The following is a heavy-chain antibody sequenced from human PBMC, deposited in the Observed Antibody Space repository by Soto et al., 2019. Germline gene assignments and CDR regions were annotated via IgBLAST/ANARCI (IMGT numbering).Heavy chain of an antibody. V-gene: IGHV3-30-3*01. CDR2: ISYDGSNE. D-gene: IGHD5-18*01. CDR1: GFTFSSYA. J-gene: IGHJ4*02. Sequence: GGSLRLSCAASGFTFSSYAMHWVRQAPGKGLEWVAVISYDGSNEYYADSVKGRFTISRDNSKNTLYVQMNSLKVKDTAVYYCARETYSAIYFDYWGQGTLVTVSS. CDR3: ARETYSAIYFDY.